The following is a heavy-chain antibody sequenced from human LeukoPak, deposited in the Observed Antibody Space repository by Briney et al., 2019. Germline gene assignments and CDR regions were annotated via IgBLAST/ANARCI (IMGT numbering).Heavy chain of an antibody. CDR1: GGTFSSYA. CDR3: ARGLGYCSSTSCPYFQH. CDR2: IIPIFGMA. D-gene: IGHD2-2*01. J-gene: IGHJ1*01. Sequence: SVTVSCKASGGTFSSYAISWVRQAPGQGLEWMGRIIPIFGMANYAQKFQGRVTITADKSTSTAYMELSSLRSEDTAVYYCARGLGYCSSTSCPYFQHWGQGTLVTVSS. V-gene: IGHV1-69*04.